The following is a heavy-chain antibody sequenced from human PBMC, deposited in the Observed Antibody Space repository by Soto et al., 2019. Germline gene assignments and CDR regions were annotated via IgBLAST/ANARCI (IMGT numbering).Heavy chain of an antibody. CDR2: IKSKTDGGTT. D-gene: IGHD4-17*01. CDR3: TTDLGFGDYGAGR. V-gene: IGHV3-15*07. J-gene: IGHJ4*02. CDR1: GFTFSNAW. Sequence: EVQLVESGGGLVKPGGSLRLSCAASGFTFSNAWMNWVRQAPGKGLEWVGRIKSKTDGGTTDYAAHVKGRFTISRDDSEDAVYLQMNSLKSEDTGVYYCTTDLGFGDYGAGRGGQGTLVTVSS.